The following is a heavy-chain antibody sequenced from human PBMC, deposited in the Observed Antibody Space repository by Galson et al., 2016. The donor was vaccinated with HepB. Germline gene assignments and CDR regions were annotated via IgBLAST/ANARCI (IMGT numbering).Heavy chain of an antibody. V-gene: IGHV1-69*13. CDR3: ATGTVSMIGGGIWLSDS. CDR2: LLPIFVTP. CDR1: GGTFSSFA. J-gene: IGHJ4*02. D-gene: IGHD3-16*01. Sequence: SVKVSCKASGGTFSSFAVTWVRQAPGQGLEWMGGLLPIFVTPTYAQRFQGRVTITADQSAATAYMELSSLSSDDTAVYYCATGTVSMIGGGIWLSDSWGQGTLVSVSS.